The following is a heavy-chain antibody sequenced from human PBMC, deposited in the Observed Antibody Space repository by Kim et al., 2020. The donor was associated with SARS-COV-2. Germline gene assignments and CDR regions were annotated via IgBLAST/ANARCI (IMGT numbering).Heavy chain of an antibody. J-gene: IGHJ4*02. CDR2: IIPMLSKP. CDR3: ARPAGGFGDSLDY. Sequence: SVKVSCKVFGETFSSYNINWVRQAPGQGPEWMGRIIPMLSKPDYAQKFQGRVTITADRFTSTAYMDVSSLTSEDTAVYYCARPAGGFGDSLDYWGQGTL. CDR1: GETFSSYN. D-gene: IGHD3-10*01. V-gene: IGHV1-69*02.